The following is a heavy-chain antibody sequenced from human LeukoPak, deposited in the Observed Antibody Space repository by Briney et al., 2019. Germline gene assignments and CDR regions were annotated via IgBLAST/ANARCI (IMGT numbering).Heavy chain of an antibody. Sequence: GASVKVSCKASGYTFTGYYLHWVRQAPGQGLEWMGWINPNSGGTNYAQKFQGRVTMTRDTSISTAYMELSRLRSDDTAVYYCARDLRPNQYYYDSSGYTDFDYWGQGTLVTVSS. CDR2: INPNSGGT. V-gene: IGHV1-2*02. D-gene: IGHD3-22*01. J-gene: IGHJ4*02. CDR1: GYTFTGYY. CDR3: ARDLRPNQYYYDSSGYTDFDY.